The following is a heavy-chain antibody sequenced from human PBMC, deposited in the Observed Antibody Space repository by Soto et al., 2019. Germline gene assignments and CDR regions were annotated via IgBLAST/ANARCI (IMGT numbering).Heavy chain of an antibody. J-gene: IGHJ4*02. Sequence: QITLKESGPTLVKPTQTLTLTCTFSGFSLSTSGVGVGWIRQPPGKALEWLALIYWADDKRYSPSLKSRLTSTKDASKNQVVLTMTNMDPVDTATYYCAPSVYYDSSGDFDYWGQGTLVTVSS. CDR2: IYWADDK. CDR3: APSVYYDSSGDFDY. CDR1: GFSLSTSGVG. V-gene: IGHV2-5*02. D-gene: IGHD3-22*01.